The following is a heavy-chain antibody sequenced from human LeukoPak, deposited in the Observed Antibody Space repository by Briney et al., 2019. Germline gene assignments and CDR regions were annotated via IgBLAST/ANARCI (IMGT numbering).Heavy chain of an antibody. D-gene: IGHD6-19*01. CDR3: ASNIAVSLDGFDP. J-gene: IGHJ5*02. CDR2: VNPRSGDT. CDR1: GYTFTNYY. V-gene: IGHV1-2*02. Sequence: ASVKVSCKGSGYTFTNYYIHWVRQAHGQGLVWKGRVNPRSGDTKYAHDFEGRGLMTRYTSIGTACMEVRGLRPDDTAVYFCASNIAVSLDGFDPWGQGTLVTVSS.